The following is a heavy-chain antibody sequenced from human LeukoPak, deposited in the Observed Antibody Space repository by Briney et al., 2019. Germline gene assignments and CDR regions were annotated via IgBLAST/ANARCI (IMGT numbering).Heavy chain of an antibody. CDR2: INTNTGNP. Sequence: ASVKVSCKASGYTFTSYAMNWVRQAPGQGLEWMGWINTNTGNPTYAQGFTGRFVFSLDTSVSTAYLQISNLKAEDIAVYYCARVVRGSSGYRYYFDYWGQGTLATVSS. D-gene: IGHD3-22*01. V-gene: IGHV7-4-1*02. J-gene: IGHJ4*02. CDR3: ARVVRGSSGYRYYFDY. CDR1: GYTFTSYA.